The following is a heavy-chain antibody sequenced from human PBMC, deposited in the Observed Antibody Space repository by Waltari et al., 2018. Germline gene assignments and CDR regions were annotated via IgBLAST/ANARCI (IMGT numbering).Heavy chain of an antibody. Sequence: EVQLVESGGGLVQPGGSLRLSCAASGFTFSSYWMSWVRQAPGKGLEWVANIKQDGSEKYDVDSVKGRFTSSRDNSKNTLYLQMNSLRAEDTAVYYCAKSPSGWLKAMSYFDYWGQGTLVTVSS. CDR1: GFTFSSYW. J-gene: IGHJ4*02. D-gene: IGHD6-19*01. CDR3: AKSPSGWLKAMSYFDY. CDR2: IKQDGSEK. V-gene: IGHV3-7*03.